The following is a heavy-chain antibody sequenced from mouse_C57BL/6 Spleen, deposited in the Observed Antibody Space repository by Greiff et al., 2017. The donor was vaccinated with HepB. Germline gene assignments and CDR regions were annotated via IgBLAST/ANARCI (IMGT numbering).Heavy chain of an antibody. CDR2: INPNNGGT. D-gene: IGHD1-1*01. Sequence: EVKLMESGPELVKPGASVKIPCKASGYTFTDYNMDWVKQSHGKSLEWIGDINPNNGGTIYNQKFKGKATLTVDKSSSTAYMELRSLTSEDTAVYYCGSYSAMDYWGQGTSVTVSS. CDR3: GSYSAMDY. V-gene: IGHV1-18*01. CDR1: GYTFTDYN. J-gene: IGHJ4*01.